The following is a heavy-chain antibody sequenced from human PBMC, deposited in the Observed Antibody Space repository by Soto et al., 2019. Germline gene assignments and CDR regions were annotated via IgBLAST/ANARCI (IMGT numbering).Heavy chain of an antibody. CDR3: VRVFDTYYFVY. V-gene: IGHV3-33*01. Sequence: PGGSLRLSCAASGFTFSTYGMHWVRQAPGKGLEWVAVIWFDGSNKYYADSVKGRFTISRDNSKNTLYLQMNSLRAEDTAVYYCVRVFDTYYFVYWGQGTLVTVSS. J-gene: IGHJ4*02. D-gene: IGHD3-9*01. CDR1: GFTFSTYG. CDR2: IWFDGSNK.